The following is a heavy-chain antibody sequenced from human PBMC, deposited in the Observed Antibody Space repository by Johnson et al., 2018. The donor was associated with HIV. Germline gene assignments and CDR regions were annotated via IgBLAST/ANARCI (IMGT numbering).Heavy chain of an antibody. CDR2: IKSKTDGGTT. CDR3: TVRISMILALTRRDQDI. V-gene: IGHV3-15*01. Sequence: VQLVESGGGLVQPGGSLRLSCTASGFTFSDASMSWVRQAPGKGLEWVGRIKSKTDGGTTDYAAPVKGGFTISRDDSKNTLYLQMNSLKTEDSAVYYCTVRISMILALTRRDQDIWGQGTMVTVSS. D-gene: IGHD3-22*01. CDR1: GFTFSDAS. J-gene: IGHJ3*02.